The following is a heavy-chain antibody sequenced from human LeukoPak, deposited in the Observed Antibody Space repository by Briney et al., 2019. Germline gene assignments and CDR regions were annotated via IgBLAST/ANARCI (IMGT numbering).Heavy chain of an antibody. CDR1: GFTFSSYG. CDR3: AKAGRYSSSLYY. Sequence: GGSLRLSCAASGFTFSSYGMHWVRQAPGKGLEWVAVIWYDGSNKYYPDSVKGRFTISRDNSKNTLYLQMNSLRAEDTAVYYCAKAGRYSSSLYYWGQGTLVTVSS. V-gene: IGHV3-33*06. J-gene: IGHJ4*02. CDR2: IWYDGSNK. D-gene: IGHD6-6*01.